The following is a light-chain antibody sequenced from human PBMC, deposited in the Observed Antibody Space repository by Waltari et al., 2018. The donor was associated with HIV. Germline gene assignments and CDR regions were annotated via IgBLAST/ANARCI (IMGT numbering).Light chain of an antibody. CDR2: WAS. CDR1: QSVLYTSNNKNY. Sequence: DIVMTQSPDSLAGSLGERATIQCKSSQSVLYTSNNKNYLAWYQQKPGQPPKLLIYWASTRESGVPDRFSGSGSGTDFTLTISSLQAEDVAVYYCQQYYSTPDTFGQGTKLEIK. V-gene: IGKV4-1*01. CDR3: QQYYSTPDT. J-gene: IGKJ2*01.